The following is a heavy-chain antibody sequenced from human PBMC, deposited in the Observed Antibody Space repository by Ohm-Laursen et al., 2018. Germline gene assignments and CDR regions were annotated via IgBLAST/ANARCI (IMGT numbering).Heavy chain of an antibody. J-gene: IGHJ6*02. CDR2: IRKDGGET. CDR1: GFTFSSYW. Sequence: SLRLSCSASGFTFSSYWMTWVRQAPGKGLEWVANIRKDGGETYYVDSVKGRFTISRDDAKKSLFLQMDSLRAEDTAVYFCARGNYYYDSSGSDPLVDVRGRGTTVTVSS. V-gene: IGHV3-7*01. CDR3: ARGNYYYDSSGSDPLVDV. D-gene: IGHD3-22*01.